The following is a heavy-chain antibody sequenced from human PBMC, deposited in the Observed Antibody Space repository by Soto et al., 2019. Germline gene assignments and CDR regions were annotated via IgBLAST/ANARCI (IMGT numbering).Heavy chain of an antibody. V-gene: IGHV3-33*01. CDR2: IWYDGSNK. D-gene: IGHD6-13*01. CDR1: GFTFSSYG. CDR3: AREHAAAAGSYYYYSGMDV. J-gene: IGHJ6*02. Sequence: PGGSLRLSCAASGFTFSSYGMHWVRQAPGKGLGWVAVIWYDGSNKYYADSVKGRFTISRDNSKNTLYLQMNSLRAEDTAVYYCAREHAAAAGSYYYYSGMDVWGQGTAVTVSS.